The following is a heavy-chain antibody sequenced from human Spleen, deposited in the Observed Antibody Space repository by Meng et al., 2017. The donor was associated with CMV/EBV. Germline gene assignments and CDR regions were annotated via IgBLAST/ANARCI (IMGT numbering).Heavy chain of an antibody. Sequence: ASVKVSCKASGYTFTGYYMHWVRQAPGQGLEWMGWINPNSGGTNYAQKLQGRVTMTTDTSTSTAYMELRSLRSDDTAVYYCARGPSTGYCSSTSCYTGAFDIWGQGTMVTVSS. D-gene: IGHD2-2*02. CDR3: ARGPSTGYCSSTSCYTGAFDI. CDR2: INPNSGGT. V-gene: IGHV1-2*02. J-gene: IGHJ3*02. CDR1: GYTFTGYY.